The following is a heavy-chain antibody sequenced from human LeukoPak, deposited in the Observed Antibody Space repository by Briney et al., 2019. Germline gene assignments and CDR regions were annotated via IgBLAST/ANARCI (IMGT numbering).Heavy chain of an antibody. D-gene: IGHD1-7*01. Sequence: PSETLSLTCSVSGDSISPYSWTWIRLPAGKGLEWIGRIFTSGAAFYNPSLKSRVTMSIATSKAQFSLRLSSVTAADTAVYYCARVHWNYDGLAWFDPWGQGTLVIVSS. CDR3: ARVHWNYDGLAWFDP. CDR1: GDSISPYS. CDR2: IFTSGAA. J-gene: IGHJ5*02. V-gene: IGHV4-4*07.